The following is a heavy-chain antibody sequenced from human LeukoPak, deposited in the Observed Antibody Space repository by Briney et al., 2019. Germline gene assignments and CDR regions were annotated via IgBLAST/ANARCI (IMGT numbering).Heavy chain of an antibody. CDR3: AFLRSLEWPPQFYFDY. D-gene: IGHD3-3*01. J-gene: IGHJ4*02. CDR2: FDPEDGET. Sequence: ASVKVSCKVSGYTLTELSMHWVRQAPGKGLEWMGGFDPEDGETIYAQKFQGRVTMTEDTSTDTAYMELSSLRSDDTAVYYCAFLRSLEWPPQFYFDYWGQGTLVTVSS. CDR1: GYTLTELS. V-gene: IGHV1-24*01.